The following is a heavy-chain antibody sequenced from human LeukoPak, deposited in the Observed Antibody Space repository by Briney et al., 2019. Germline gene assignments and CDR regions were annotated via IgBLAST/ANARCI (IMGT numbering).Heavy chain of an antibody. D-gene: IGHD2-21*02. CDR3: ARESAVTGGISYFDY. J-gene: IGHJ4*02. V-gene: IGHV3-21*01. CDR2: ISSSSRYI. Sequence: GSLRLSCAASGFTFSSYSMNWVRQAPGKGLGWVSSISSSSRYIYYADSVKGRFTISRDNAKNSLYLQMNSLRAEDTAVYYCARESAVTGGISYFDYWGQGTLVTVSS. CDR1: GFTFSSYS.